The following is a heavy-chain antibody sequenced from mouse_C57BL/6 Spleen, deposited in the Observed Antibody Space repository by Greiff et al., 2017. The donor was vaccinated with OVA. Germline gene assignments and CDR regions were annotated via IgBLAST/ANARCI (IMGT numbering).Heavy chain of an antibody. J-gene: IGHJ2*01. D-gene: IGHD2-12*01. CDR3: ARTDYSYSRGFDY. Sequence: QVQLQQSGAELAKPGASVKLSCKASGYTFTSYWMHWVKQRPGQGLEWIGYINPSSGYNKYNQKFKDKATLTAEKSSSTAYIQLRSLTYVYSAVYSCARTDYSYSRGFDYWGPGTTLTVSS. CDR2: INPSSGYN. CDR1: GYTFTSYW. V-gene: IGHV1-7*01.